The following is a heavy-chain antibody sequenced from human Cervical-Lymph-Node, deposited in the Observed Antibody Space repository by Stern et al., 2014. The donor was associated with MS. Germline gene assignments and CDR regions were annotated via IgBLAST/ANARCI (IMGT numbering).Heavy chain of an antibody. CDR2: IVVGSGNT. Sequence: QLVESGPEVKKPGTSVKVSCKASGFTFTSSAVQWVRQARGPSLEWIGWIVVGSGNTNYAQKFQEIVTITRDMSTSTAYMELSSLRSEDTAVYYCAAEPMYYYDSVGAFDIWGQGTMVTVSS. J-gene: IGHJ3*02. V-gene: IGHV1-58*01. CDR1: GFTFTSSA. D-gene: IGHD3-22*01. CDR3: AAEPMYYYDSVGAFDI.